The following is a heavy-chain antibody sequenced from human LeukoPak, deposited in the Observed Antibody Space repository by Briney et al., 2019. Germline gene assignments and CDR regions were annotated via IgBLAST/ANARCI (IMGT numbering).Heavy chain of an antibody. Sequence: GSSVKVSCKASGGTFSSYAISWVRQAPGQGLEWMGRIIPIFGIANYAQKFQGRVTITADKSTSTAYMELSSLRSEDTAVYYCAREVYSSSSRYDMDVWGQGTTVTVSS. J-gene: IGHJ6*02. CDR1: GGTFSSYA. CDR3: AREVYSSSSRYDMDV. V-gene: IGHV1-69*04. D-gene: IGHD6-6*01. CDR2: IIPIFGIA.